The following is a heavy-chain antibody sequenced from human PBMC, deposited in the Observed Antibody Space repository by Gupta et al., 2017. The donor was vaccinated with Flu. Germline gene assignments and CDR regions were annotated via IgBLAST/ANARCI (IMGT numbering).Heavy chain of an antibody. V-gene: IGHV4-34*01. CDR2: INHSGRT. J-gene: IGHJ4*02. Sequence: QVQLQQWGAGLLKPSETLSLTCAVYGGSFSGYYWSWIRQPPGKGLEWIGEINHSGRTKYNPYRKRRVTISVDTSKNQCALKLSSVTAAATAVYYCAIDFIDGDNFEHSFDYWGQGTLVTVYS. CDR1: GGSFSGYY. CDR3: AIDFIDGDNFEHSFDY. D-gene: IGHD3-3*02.